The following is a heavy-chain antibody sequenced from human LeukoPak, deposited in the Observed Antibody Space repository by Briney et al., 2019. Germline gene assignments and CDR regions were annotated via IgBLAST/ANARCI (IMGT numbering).Heavy chain of an antibody. CDR2: INHSGST. Sequence: PSETLSLTCAVYGGSFSGYYWSWIRQPPGKGLEWIGEINHSGSTNYNPSLESRVTISVDTSKNQFSLKLSSVTAADTAVYYCAREVAGTGIKHWGQGTLVTVSS. CDR1: GGSFSGYY. D-gene: IGHD6-19*01. J-gene: IGHJ1*01. CDR3: AREVAGTGIKH. V-gene: IGHV4-34*01.